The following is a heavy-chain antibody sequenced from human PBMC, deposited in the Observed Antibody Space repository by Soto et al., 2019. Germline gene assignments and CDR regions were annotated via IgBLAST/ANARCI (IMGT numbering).Heavy chain of an antibody. Sequence: PGGSLRLSCAASGFTFRGYDMSWVRQAPGKGLEWVSTISGSGDNTYRADSVKGRFTISRDNSNNTLYLQMNSLRAEDTALYYCAIAFCSSTSCPSYYYNAMDVWGQGTTVTVSS. D-gene: IGHD2-2*01. CDR2: ISGSGDNT. CDR1: GFTFRGYD. V-gene: IGHV3-23*01. J-gene: IGHJ6*02. CDR3: AIAFCSSTSCPSYYYNAMDV.